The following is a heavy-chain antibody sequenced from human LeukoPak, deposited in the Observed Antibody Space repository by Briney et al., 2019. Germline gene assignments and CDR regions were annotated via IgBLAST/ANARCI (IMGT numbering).Heavy chain of an antibody. J-gene: IGHJ6*02. CDR2: IYYSGST. CDR1: GFTLSSYA. D-gene: IGHD3-9*01. Sequence: AGGSLRLSCTASGFTLSSYAMSWVRQAPGKGLEWIGYIYYSGSTNYNPSLKSRVTISVDTSKNQFSLKLSSVTAADTAVYYCARGRLCDILTGYCSYYYYGMDVWGQGTTVTVSS. CDR3: ARGRLCDILTGYCSYYYYGMDV. V-gene: IGHV4-59*01.